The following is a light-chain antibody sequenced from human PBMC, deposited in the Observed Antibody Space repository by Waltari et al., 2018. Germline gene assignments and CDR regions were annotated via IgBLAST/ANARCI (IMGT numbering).Light chain of an antibody. Sequence: EIVLTQSPGTLSLSPGERATLSCRASQSVTSISLAWYQDKLGQAPRLLIYGTSTRATGIPDRFSGNGSGTDFTLTISRLEPEDFAVYYCQQYDGEVVTFGGGTKVEI. CDR2: GTS. CDR3: QQYDGEVVT. J-gene: IGKJ4*01. V-gene: IGKV3-20*01. CDR1: QSVTSIS.